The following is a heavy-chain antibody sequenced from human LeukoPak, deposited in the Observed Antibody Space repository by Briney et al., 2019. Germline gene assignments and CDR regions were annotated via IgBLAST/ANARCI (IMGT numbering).Heavy chain of an antibody. D-gene: IGHD3-10*02. CDR1: GGSISSHY. CDR3: ARVYSGSYGYYYYYMDV. CDR2: IYYSGST. V-gene: IGHV4-59*11. J-gene: IGHJ6*03. Sequence: SETLSLTCTVSGGSISSHYWSWIRQPPGKGLEWSGYIYYSGSTNYNPSLKSRVTISVDTSKNQFSLKLSSVTAADTAVYYCARVYSGSYGYYYYYMDVWGKGTTVTVSS.